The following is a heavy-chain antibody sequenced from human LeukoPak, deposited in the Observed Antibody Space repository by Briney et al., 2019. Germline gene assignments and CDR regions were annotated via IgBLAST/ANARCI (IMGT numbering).Heavy chain of an antibody. J-gene: IGHJ4*02. CDR3: ATEGHNWNHFDY. Sequence: GGSLRLSCSASGFSVTSNYMSWVRQAPGKGLQWVSVIHSNGGTDYAGSVRGRFTISRDNSKNTLYLQMGSLKAEDMAVYYCATEGHNWNHFDYWGQGTLVTVSS. V-gene: IGHV3-66*03. CDR1: GFSVTSNY. CDR2: IHSNGGT. D-gene: IGHD1-1*01.